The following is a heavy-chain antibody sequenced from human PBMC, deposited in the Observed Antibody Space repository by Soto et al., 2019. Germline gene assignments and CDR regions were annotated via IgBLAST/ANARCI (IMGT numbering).Heavy chain of an antibody. D-gene: IGHD3-16*02. Sequence: GGSLRLSCAASGFTFSDYSMTWIRQAPGKGLEWVSVISGGGGSTYLADSVKGRFTISRDNSKNTLYMQMNSLRAEDSAVYYCVKGSASYRPYYFDYWGQGALVTVSS. V-gene: IGHV3-23*01. CDR3: VKGSASYRPYYFDY. J-gene: IGHJ4*02. CDR1: GFTFSDYS. CDR2: ISGGGGST.